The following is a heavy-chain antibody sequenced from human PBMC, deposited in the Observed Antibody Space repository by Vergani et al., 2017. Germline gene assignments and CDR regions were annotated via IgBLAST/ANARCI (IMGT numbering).Heavy chain of an antibody. J-gene: IGHJ6*02. CDR1: GFKFSDHY. CDR3: AKNPGISTARHYCAMDG. CDR2: ISPGASTV. Sequence: LEESGGGSVKPGGSLRLSCAASGFKFSDHYMSCIRQAPGKGLEWVSHISPGASTVSYTDSVTGRFPVSRDNDNNSLTLDMTTLRVEDTAVYYCAKNPGISTARHYCAMDGWGQGTTVTVSS. V-gene: IGHV3-11*04. D-gene: IGHD1-14*01.